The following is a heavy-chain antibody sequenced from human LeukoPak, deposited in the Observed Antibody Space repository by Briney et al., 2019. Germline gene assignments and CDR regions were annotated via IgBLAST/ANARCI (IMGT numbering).Heavy chain of an antibody. D-gene: IGHD6-19*01. CDR1: GGSVSSSDFN. CDR3: ARRQYGSGWYGDGDWFWFAP. CDR2: IFYSGST. V-gene: IGHV4-39*01. J-gene: IGHJ5*02. Sequence: SETLSLTCTVSGGSVSSSDFNWGWIRQPPGKGLEWIGTIFYSGSTYYNPSLGSRVAISVDTSKNQFSLDLSSVTAADTAVYYCARRQYGSGWYGDGDWFWFAPWGQGTLVIVSS.